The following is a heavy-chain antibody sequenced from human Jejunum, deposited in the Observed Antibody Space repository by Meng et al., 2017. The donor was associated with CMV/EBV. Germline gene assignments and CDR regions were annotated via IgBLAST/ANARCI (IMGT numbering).Heavy chain of an antibody. J-gene: IGHJ4*02. D-gene: IGHD3-22*01. CDR3: AKGDSSGTSYFDY. CDR2: TYGGGVTT. CDR1: GFIFSYYA. V-gene: IGHV3-23*03. Sequence: SGFIFSYYAMGWVRQAPGKGLEWVSITYGGGVTTYSADFVKGRFTISRDNSMNTVFLQMNSLRTDDTAVYYCAKGDSSGTSYFDYWGQGTLVTVSS.